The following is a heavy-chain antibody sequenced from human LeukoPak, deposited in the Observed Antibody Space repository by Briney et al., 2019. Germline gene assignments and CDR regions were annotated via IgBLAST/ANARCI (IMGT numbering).Heavy chain of an antibody. CDR2: IYYSGST. CDR1: GGSISSYY. V-gene: IGHV4-59*07. J-gene: IGHJ4*02. CDR3: AGGLYYYDSSGYYPDY. Sequence: SDTLSLTCTVSGGSISSYYWNWIGQPPGRGLTGIGYIYYSGSTNYNPSLKSRVTISVDTSKSQFSLKLSSVTAADTAVYYCAGGLYYYDSSGYYPDYWGQGTLVTVSS. D-gene: IGHD3-22*01.